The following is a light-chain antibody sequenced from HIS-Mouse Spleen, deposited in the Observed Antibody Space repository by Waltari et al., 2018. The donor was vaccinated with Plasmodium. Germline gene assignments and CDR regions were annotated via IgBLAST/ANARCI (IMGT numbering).Light chain of an antibody. J-gene: IGLJ3*02. CDR1: KLGDKY. CDR3: YSTDSSGNHRV. Sequence: SYELTQPPSVSVSPGQTASITCSGDKLGDKYACWYQQKSGKAPVLVIYEDSKRPSGIPERFSGSSSGTMATLTISGAQVEDEADYYCYSTDSSGNHRVFGGGTKLTVL. CDR2: EDS. V-gene: IGLV3-10*01.